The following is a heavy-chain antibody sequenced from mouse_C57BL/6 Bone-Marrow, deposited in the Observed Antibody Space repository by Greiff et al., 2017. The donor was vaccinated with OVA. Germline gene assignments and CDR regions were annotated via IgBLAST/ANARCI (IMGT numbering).Heavy chain of an antibody. V-gene: IGHV1-69*01. D-gene: IGHD2-4*01. CDR2: IDPSDSYT. J-gene: IGHJ2*01. Sequence: QVQLQQPGAELVMPGASVKLSCKASGYTFTSYWMHWVKQRPGQGLEWIGEIDPSDSYTNYNQKFKCKSTLTVDKSSSTAYMQLSSLTSEDSAVYYCAREGWITTCFDYWGQGTTLTVSS. CDR3: AREGWITTCFDY. CDR1: GYTFTSYW.